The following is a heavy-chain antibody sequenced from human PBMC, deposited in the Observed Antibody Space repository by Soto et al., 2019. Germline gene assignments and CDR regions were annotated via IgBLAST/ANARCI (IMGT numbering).Heavy chain of an antibody. CDR3: ASHSSGTSWFDP. CDR2: INHSGST. CDR1: GGSFSGYY. D-gene: IGHD6-19*01. J-gene: IGHJ5*02. Sequence: KPSETLSLTCAVYGGSFSGYYWSWIRQPPGKGLEWIGEINHSGSTNYNPSLKSRVTISVDTSKNQFSLKLSSVTAADTAVYYCASHSSGTSWFDPWGQGTLVTVSS. V-gene: IGHV4-34*01.